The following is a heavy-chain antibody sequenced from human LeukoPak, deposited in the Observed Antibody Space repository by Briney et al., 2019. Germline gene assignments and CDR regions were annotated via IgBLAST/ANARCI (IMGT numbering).Heavy chain of an antibody. CDR1: GFTFSNAW. Sequence: PGGSLRLSCAASGFTFSNAWMSWVRQAPGKGLEWVGRIKSKTDGGTTDYAAPVKGRFTISRDDSKNTLYLQMNSLKTEDTAVYYCTTAPYHSIYSYGFYNVDYWGQGTLVTVSS. CDR3: TTAPYHSIYSYGFYNVDY. CDR2: IKSKTDGGTT. D-gene: IGHD5-18*01. V-gene: IGHV3-15*01. J-gene: IGHJ4*02.